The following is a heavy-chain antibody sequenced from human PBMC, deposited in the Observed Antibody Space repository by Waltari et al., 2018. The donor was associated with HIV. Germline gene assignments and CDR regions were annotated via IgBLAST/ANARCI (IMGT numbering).Heavy chain of an antibody. CDR1: GFTFSSYW. J-gene: IGHJ4*02. CDR3: ASLYCSGGSCYDY. D-gene: IGHD2-15*01. CDR2: KRQDGSGE. Sequence: EVQLVESGGGLVQPGGSLRLSCAASGFTFSSYWMTWVRQAPGKGVGWEGNKRQDGSGEYYADAVKGRFTISRDNAKNSLYLQMNSLRAEDTAVYYCASLYCSGGSCYDYWGQGTLVTVSS. V-gene: IGHV3-7*01.